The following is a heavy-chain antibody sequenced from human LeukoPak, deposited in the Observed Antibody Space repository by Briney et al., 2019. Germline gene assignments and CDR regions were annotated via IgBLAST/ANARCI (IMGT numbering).Heavy chain of an antibody. Sequence: GGSLRLSCEASGFSMSVYWMSWVRQAPGKGLEWVANINQDGSEKYYVDSVKGRFTISRDNAKNSVYLQMNSLRAEDTAVYYCARDGGVSGYDLLDYWGQGTLVTVSS. CDR3: ARDGGVSGYDLLDY. CDR2: INQDGSEK. V-gene: IGHV3-7*01. CDR1: GFSMSVYW. D-gene: IGHD5-12*01. J-gene: IGHJ4*02.